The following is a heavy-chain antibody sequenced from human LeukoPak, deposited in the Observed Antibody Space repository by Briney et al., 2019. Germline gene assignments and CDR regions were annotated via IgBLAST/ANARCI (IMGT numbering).Heavy chain of an antibody. CDR2: ISSSGSDT. J-gene: IGHJ4*02. Sequence: GGSLRLSCAASGFTFSSYAMSWVRQAPGKGLEWVSAISSSGSDTYHADSVKGRFTISRDKSKNTLYLQMNSLRAEDTAVYYCARQIGYCSGVTCYFDFWGQGSLVTVSS. CDR3: ARQIGYCSGVTCYFDF. D-gene: IGHD2-15*01. V-gene: IGHV3-23*01. CDR1: GFTFSSYA.